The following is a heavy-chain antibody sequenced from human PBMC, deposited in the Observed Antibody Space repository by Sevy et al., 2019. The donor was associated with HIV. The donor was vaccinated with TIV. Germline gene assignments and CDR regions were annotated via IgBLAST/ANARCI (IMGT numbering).Heavy chain of an antibody. J-gene: IGHJ4*02. Sequence: GGSLRLSCAASGFTFSGNWMSWVRQAPGKGLEWVADIKEDGSEKYYVDSVKGRFTISRDNAKKSLYLQMNNLRAEGTAVYDCARDAGYCSSTSCYRGDYFDYWGQGTLVTVSS. CDR1: GFTFSGNW. CDR2: IKEDGSEK. D-gene: IGHD2-2*02. CDR3: ARDAGYCSSTSCYRGDYFDY. V-gene: IGHV3-7*01.